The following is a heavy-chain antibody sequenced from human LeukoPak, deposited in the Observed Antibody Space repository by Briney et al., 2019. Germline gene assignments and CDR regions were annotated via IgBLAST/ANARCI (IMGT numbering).Heavy chain of an antibody. V-gene: IGHV3-74*01. CDR3: ARSARLMKGVVEVTALDD. D-gene: IGHD3-3*01. CDR1: GFTFSSYW. Sequence: GGSLRLSCAASGFTFSSYWMHWVRQAPGKGLMWVSRISNDGGNTSYADSVKGRFTISRDNAKNSVYLEMNSLRADDTAVYYCARSARLMKGVVEVTALDDWGQGTLVTVSS. CDR2: ISNDGGNT. J-gene: IGHJ4*02.